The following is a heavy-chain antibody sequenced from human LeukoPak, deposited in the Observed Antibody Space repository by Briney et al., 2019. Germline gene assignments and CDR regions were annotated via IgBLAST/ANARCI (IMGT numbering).Heavy chain of an antibody. J-gene: IGHJ3*02. D-gene: IGHD6-19*01. CDR2: IFYSGST. CDR1: GGSISTSSYY. Sequence: SETLSLTCTVSGGSISTSSYYWGWVRQPPGKGLEWIGNIFYSGSTYYSPSLKSRVTISLDTSRNQFSLKLSPATAADTAVYYCARDGSSGWYGRAFDIWGQGTMVTVSS. CDR3: ARDGSSGWYGRAFDI. V-gene: IGHV4-39*07.